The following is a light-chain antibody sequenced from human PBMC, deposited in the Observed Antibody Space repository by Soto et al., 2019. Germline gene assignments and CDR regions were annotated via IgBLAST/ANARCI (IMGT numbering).Light chain of an antibody. CDR1: ERINTY. Sequence: DIQMTQSASSLSAPLPGRVTGAYRASERINTYLAWYQQQPGKAPKLLIHAASSLQSGVPSRFSGSGSGTEFTLTISNLQPEDFATYYCQQANTPPLTFGGGTKVDIK. V-gene: IGKV1-12*01. CDR2: AAS. CDR3: QQANTPPLT. J-gene: IGKJ4*01.